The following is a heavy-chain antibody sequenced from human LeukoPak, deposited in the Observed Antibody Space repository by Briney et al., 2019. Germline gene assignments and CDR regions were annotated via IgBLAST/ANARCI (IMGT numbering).Heavy chain of an antibody. CDR1: GGTFSSYA. Sequence: SVKVSCKASGGTFSSYAISWVRQAPGQGLEWMGGIIPIFGAANYAQKFQGRVTITTDESTSTAYMELSSLRSEDTAVYYCARGDYYGSGTAMDVWGKGTTVTVSS. CDR3: ARGDYYGSGTAMDV. CDR2: IIPIFGAA. D-gene: IGHD3-10*01. J-gene: IGHJ6*03. V-gene: IGHV1-69*05.